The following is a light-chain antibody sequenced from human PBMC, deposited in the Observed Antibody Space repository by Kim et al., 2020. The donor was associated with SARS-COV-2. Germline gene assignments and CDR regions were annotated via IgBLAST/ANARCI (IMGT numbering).Light chain of an antibody. V-gene: IGLV1-44*01. CDR2: TNT. Sequence: QSVLTQPPSVSGPPGQWVTISCSGSSSNIGSNIVNWFQQLPGTAPQLLIYTNTKRPSGVPDRFSGSKSGTSASLAISGLQSEDEADYYCASWDDRLNGMVFGGGTPVTVL. J-gene: IGLJ3*02. CDR1: SSNIGSNI. CDR3: ASWDDRLNGMV.